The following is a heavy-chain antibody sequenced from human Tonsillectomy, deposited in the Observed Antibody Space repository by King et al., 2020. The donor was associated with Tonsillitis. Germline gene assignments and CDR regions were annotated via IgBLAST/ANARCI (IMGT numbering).Heavy chain of an antibody. D-gene: IGHD1-1*01. CDR2: IYYTGNT. CDR1: GGSVSSGSYY. CDR3: ARAEPTGTTYFDY. Sequence: QLQESGPGLAKPSETLSLICTVSGGSVSSGSYYWSWIRQPPGKGLEWIGYIYYTGNTNYNPSLKSRVTISVDMSKNQFSLKLSSVTAADTAVYYCARAEPTGTTYFDYWGQGTLVTVSS. V-gene: IGHV4-61*01. J-gene: IGHJ4*02.